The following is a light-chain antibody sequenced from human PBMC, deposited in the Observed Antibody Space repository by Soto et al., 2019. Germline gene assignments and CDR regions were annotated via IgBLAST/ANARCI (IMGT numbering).Light chain of an antibody. CDR3: SSYTSSSTLYV. CDR1: SSDVGGYNY. CDR2: DVS. J-gene: IGLJ1*01. Sequence: QSALTQPASVSGSPGQSITISCTGTSSDVGGYNYVSWYQQHPGQAPKLMIYDVSNRPSGVSNRFSGSKSGNTASLTISGLQADDEADYYCSSYTSSSTLYVFGTGTKLTVL. V-gene: IGLV2-14*01.